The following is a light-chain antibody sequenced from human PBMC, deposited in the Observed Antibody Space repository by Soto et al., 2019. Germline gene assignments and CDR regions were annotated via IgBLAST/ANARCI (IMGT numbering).Light chain of an antibody. CDR1: QGIRND. J-gene: IGKJ5*01. CDR3: QHSYSTLPLN. V-gene: IGKV1-6*01. Sequence: AIQMTQSPSSLSASVGDRVTITCRASQGIRNDLGWYQQKPGKAPKLLIYAASSLQSGVPSRFSGSGSGTDFTLTISSLQPEDFATYYCQHSYSTLPLNFGPGTRLEIK. CDR2: AAS.